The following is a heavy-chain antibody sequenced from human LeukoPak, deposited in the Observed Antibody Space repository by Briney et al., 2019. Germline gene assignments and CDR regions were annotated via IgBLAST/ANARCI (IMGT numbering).Heavy chain of an antibody. CDR1: GFTFNNYA. D-gene: IGHD1-14*01. Sequence: GGSLRLSCEASGFTFNNYAMNWVRQAPGQGLEWVSVISGSGGTTYYADSVKGRFTISRDSSKNTLYLQMNSLRAEDTAVYYCAKVSGGGLYYDGMDVWGQGTTVTVSS. CDR3: AKVSGGGLYYDGMDV. V-gene: IGHV3-23*01. CDR2: ISGSGGTT. J-gene: IGHJ6*02.